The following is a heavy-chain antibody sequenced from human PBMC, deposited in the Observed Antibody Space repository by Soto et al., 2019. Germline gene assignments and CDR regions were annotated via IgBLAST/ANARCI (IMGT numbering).Heavy chain of an antibody. Sequence: QVQLVQSGAEVKKPGASVKVSCKASGYTFTNYYMHWVRQAPGQGLEWMGIINPSGGSTSYAQKLQGRVTMTRDTSTSTVYMELSSLRSEDTAVYYCARASGGYFDYWDQGTLVTVSS. CDR2: INPSGGST. D-gene: IGHD1-26*01. J-gene: IGHJ4*02. CDR1: GYTFTNYY. CDR3: ARASGGYFDY. V-gene: IGHV1-46*01.